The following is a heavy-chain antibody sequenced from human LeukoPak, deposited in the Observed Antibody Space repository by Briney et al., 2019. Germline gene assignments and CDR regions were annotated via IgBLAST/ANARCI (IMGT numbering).Heavy chain of an antibody. CDR1: GFTFSSYG. CDR3: AKDEGSGTRHPFDY. D-gene: IGHD3-10*01. Sequence: GGSLRLSCAASGFTFSSYGMSWVRQAPGKGLEWVSAISGSGGSTYYADSVKGRFTISRDNSKNTLYLQMNSLRAEDTAVYYCAKDEGSGTRHPFDYWGQGTLVTVSS. CDR2: ISGSGGST. V-gene: IGHV3-23*01. J-gene: IGHJ4*02.